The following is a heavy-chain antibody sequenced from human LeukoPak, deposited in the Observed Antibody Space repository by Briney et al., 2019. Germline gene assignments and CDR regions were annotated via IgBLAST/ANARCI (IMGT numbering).Heavy chain of an antibody. D-gene: IGHD1-26*01. CDR3: ARDPHGGSGSDPHDAFDI. J-gene: IGHJ3*02. Sequence: GGSLRLSCAASGFTFSSYWTHWVRQAPGKGLVWVSRIKNDGRSPSYADSVKGRFTISSDNAKNTVHLQIDSLGAEDTAVYYCARDPHGGSGSDPHDAFDIWGQGTVVTVSS. CDR1: GFTFSSYW. CDR2: IKNDGRSP. V-gene: IGHV3-74*01.